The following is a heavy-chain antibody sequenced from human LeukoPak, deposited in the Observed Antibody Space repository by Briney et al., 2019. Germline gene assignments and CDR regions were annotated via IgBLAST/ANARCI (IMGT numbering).Heavy chain of an antibody. CDR2: IIPIFGTA. CDR3: ARSQQLVRRYFDY. D-gene: IGHD6-13*01. Sequence: SVKVSCKASGVTFSSYAISWVRQAPGQGLEWIGGIIPIFGTANYAQKFQGRVTITADKSTSTAYMELSSLRSEDTAVYYCARSQQLVRRYFDYWGQGTLVTVSS. V-gene: IGHV1-69*06. CDR1: GVTFSSYA. J-gene: IGHJ4*02.